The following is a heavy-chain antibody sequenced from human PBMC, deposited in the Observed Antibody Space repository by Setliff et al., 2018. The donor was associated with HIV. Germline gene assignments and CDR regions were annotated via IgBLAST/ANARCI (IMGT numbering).Heavy chain of an antibody. J-gene: IGHJ6*03. CDR2: INWNGGST. CDR3: ARGRHNWNDGSGGYYYYYMDV. V-gene: IGHV3-20*04. Sequence: RAGGSLRLSCAASGFTFDDYGMSWVRQAPGKGLEWVSGINWNGGSTGYADSVKGRFTISRDNAKNSLYLQMNSLRAEDTALYYCARGRHNWNDGSGGYYYYYMDVWGKGTTVTVSS. D-gene: IGHD1-20*01. CDR1: GFTFDDYG.